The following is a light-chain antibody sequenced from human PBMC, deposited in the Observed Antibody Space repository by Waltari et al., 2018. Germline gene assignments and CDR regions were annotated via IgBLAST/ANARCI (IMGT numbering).Light chain of an antibody. Sequence: DIQMTQSPSSLSASVGHRVTITCRASQDIRNSLAWYQQKPGAAPKLLLYAASRLLSGVPSRFSGSGSGTDYTLTISSLQPEDFATYYCQQYYSTPYTFGQWTKLEI. CDR1: QDIRNS. CDR3: QQYYSTPYT. V-gene: IGKV1-NL1*01. CDR2: AAS. J-gene: IGKJ2*01.